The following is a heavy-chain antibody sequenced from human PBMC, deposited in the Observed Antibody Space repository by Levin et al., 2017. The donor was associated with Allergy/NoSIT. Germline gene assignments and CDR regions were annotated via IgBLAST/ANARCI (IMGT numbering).Heavy chain of an antibody. CDR2: IRSKANSYAT. CDR1: GFTFSGSA. V-gene: IGHV3-73*01. J-gene: IGHJ4*02. CDR3: TSSIAAADVDGGYYFDY. D-gene: IGHD6-13*01. Sequence: QAGESLKISCAASGFTFSGSAMHWVRQASGKGLEWVGRIRSKANSYATAYAASVKGRFTISRDDSKNTAYLQMNSLKTEDTAVYYCTSSIAAADVDGGYYFDYWGQGTLVTVSS.